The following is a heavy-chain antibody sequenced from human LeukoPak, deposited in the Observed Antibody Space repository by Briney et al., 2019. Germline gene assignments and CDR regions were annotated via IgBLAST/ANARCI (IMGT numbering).Heavy chain of an antibody. V-gene: IGHV3-30-3*01. J-gene: IGHJ4*02. Sequence: SGGSLRLSCAASGFTFSNYAMHWVRQAPGKGLAWVAVISYDGSNKYYADSVKGRFTISRDNSKNTLYIQMNSLRAEDTAVYFCARMGVVVRAVAGLDGLDYWGQGTPVTVSS. CDR2: ISYDGSNK. CDR1: GFTFSNYA. D-gene: IGHD3-10*01. CDR3: ARMGVVVRAVAGLDGLDY.